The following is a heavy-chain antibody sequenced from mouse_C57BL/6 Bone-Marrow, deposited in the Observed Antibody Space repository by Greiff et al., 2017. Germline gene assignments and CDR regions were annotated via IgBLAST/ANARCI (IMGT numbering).Heavy chain of an antibody. CDR1: GYTFTDYN. V-gene: IGHV1-22*01. J-gene: IGHJ2*01. CDR3: ARGATVVARGY. CDR2: INPNNGGT. D-gene: IGHD1-1*01. Sequence: IQLQQSGPELVKPGASVKMSCKASGYTFTDYNMHWVKQSHGKSLEWIGYINPNNGGTSNNQKFTGKATLTVNQSSSTADMELRSLTSEDAAVYYCARGATVVARGYWGQGTTLTVSS.